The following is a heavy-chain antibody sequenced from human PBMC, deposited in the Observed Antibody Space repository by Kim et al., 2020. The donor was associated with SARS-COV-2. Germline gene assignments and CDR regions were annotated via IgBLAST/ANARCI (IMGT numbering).Heavy chain of an antibody. V-gene: IGHV1-46*01. CDR1: GYTFTSYY. Sequence: ASVKVSCKASGYTFTSYYMHWVRQAPGQGLEWMGIINPSGGSTSYAQKFQGRVTMTRDTSTSTVYMELSSLRSEDTAVYYCARDLRVGATTRVGPSDVWGQGTTVTVSS. CDR2: INPSGGST. CDR3: ARDLRVGATTRVGPSDV. D-gene: IGHD1-26*01. J-gene: IGHJ6*02.